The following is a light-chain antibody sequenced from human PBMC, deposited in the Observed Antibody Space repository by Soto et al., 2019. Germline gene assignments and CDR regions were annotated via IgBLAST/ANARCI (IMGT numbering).Light chain of an antibody. CDR1: QSVSSSY. V-gene: IGKV3-20*01. CDR2: GAS. CDR3: QQYAGSRT. J-gene: IGKJ1*01. Sequence: EIVWTQSPGTLSLSPGERATLSCRASQSVSSSYLAWYQQKPGQAPRLLIYGASSRATGIPDRFSGSGSATDFTLTISRLEPEDFAVYYCQQYAGSRTFGQGTKVEI.